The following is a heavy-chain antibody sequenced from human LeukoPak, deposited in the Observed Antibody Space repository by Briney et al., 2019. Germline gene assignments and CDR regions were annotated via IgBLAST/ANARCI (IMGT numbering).Heavy chain of an antibody. CDR2: IYSGGST. CDR1: GFTVSSNY. V-gene: IGHV3-53*01. D-gene: IGHD6-19*01. Sequence: PGGSLRLSCAASGFTVSSNYMGWVRQAPGKWLDWVSVIYSGGSTYYADSVKGRFTISRDNSKNTLYLQMNSLRAEDTAVYYCASFLTYSSGWSDYFDYWGQGTLVTVSS. CDR3: ASFLTYSSGWSDYFDY. J-gene: IGHJ4*02.